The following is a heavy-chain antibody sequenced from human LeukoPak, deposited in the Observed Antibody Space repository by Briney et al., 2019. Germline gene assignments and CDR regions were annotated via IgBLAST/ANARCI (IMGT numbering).Heavy chain of an antibody. D-gene: IGHD3-3*01. J-gene: IGHJ6*03. Sequence: SETLSLTCTVSGGSISSYYWSWIRQPPGKGLEWIGSTYYSGSTYYNPSLKSRVTISVDTSKNQFSLKLSSVTAADTAVYYCATLNAPYYDFWSGYYTGWGAYYYYMDVWGKGTTVTVSS. CDR2: TYYSGST. V-gene: IGHV4-59*05. CDR3: ATLNAPYYDFWSGYYTGWGAYYYYMDV. CDR1: GGSISSYY.